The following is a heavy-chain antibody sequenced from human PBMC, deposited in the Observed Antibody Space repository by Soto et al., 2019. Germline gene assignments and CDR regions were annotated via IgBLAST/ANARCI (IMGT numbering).Heavy chain of an antibody. CDR3: ARVIGGYDYYYYYGMDV. Sequence: GKGLEWIGYIYYRGSTNYNPSLKSRVTISVATSKNQFSLKLSSVTAADTAVYYCARVIGGYDYYYYYGMDVWGQGPTVTVSS. V-gene: IGHV4-59*01. CDR2: IYYRGST. J-gene: IGHJ6*02. D-gene: IGHD5-12*01.